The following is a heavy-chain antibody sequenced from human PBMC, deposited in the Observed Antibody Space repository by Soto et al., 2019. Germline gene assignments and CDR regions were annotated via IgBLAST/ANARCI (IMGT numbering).Heavy chain of an antibody. CDR1: GFTFSTHG. CDR3: AKDLSGARWYYDALDV. D-gene: IGHD2-15*01. CDR2: TSYDGTNK. V-gene: IGHV3-30*18. Sequence: RLSCEVSGFTFSTHGMHWVRQAPGKGLEWVAGTSYDGTNKYYARSVQGRFTISRENSMKTLYLQMNSLRTEDTAVYYCAKDLSGARWYYDALDVWGQGTTVTVS. J-gene: IGHJ6*02.